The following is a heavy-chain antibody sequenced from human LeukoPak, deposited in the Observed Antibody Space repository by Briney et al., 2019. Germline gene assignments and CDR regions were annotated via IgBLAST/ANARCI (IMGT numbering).Heavy chain of an antibody. CDR1: GYTFTSYG. CDR3: ARDRVIAATGTWIDY. J-gene: IGHJ4*02. Sequence: ASVKVSCKASGYTFTSYGISWVRQAPGQGLEWMGWISAYNGDTNYAHKLQGRVTMTTDRFTSTVYMELRSLRSDDTAVYYCARDRVIAATGTWIDYWGQGTRVTVSS. CDR2: ISAYNGDT. V-gene: IGHV1-18*01. D-gene: IGHD6-13*01.